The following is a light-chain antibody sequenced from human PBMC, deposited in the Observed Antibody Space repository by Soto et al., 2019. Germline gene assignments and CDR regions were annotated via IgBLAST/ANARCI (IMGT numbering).Light chain of an antibody. V-gene: IGKV1D-12*01. Sequence: DIQMTQSPSSVSASVGDRVTITCRASQDISSLLAWYQQRPGKAPKLLIYAASSLQGGVPSRFSGSGFGTDFTLTISSLEPEDFASYFCQQANTFPLTFGGGTRVEIK. CDR1: QDISSL. CDR2: AAS. CDR3: QQANTFPLT. J-gene: IGKJ4*01.